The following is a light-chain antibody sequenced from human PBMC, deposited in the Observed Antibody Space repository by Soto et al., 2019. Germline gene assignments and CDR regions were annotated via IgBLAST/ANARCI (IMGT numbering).Light chain of an antibody. J-gene: IGKJ1*01. CDR3: QQYNNWPQT. CDR2: GAS. V-gene: IGKV3-15*01. Sequence: EIAMTQSPATLSVSPGERATLSCRASQSVSSNLAWYQQKPGQAPRLPIYGASTRATGIPARFSGSGSGTEFTLTISSLQSEDFAVYYCQQYNNWPQTFGQGTKVDIK. CDR1: QSVSSN.